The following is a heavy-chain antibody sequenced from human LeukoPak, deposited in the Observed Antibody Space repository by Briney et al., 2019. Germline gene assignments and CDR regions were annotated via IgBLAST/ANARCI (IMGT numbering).Heavy chain of an antibody. CDR2: IYYSGST. D-gene: IGHD6-19*01. CDR1: GGSISSYY. Sequence: SEALSLTCSVSGGSISSYYWSWIRQPPGKGLEYIGYIYYSGSTNYNPSLKSRVTISVDTSKNQFSLKLRSATAADTAVYYCAGSYSSGWYGFDYWGQGTLVTVSS. J-gene: IGHJ4*02. CDR3: AGSYSSGWYGFDY. V-gene: IGHV4-59*01.